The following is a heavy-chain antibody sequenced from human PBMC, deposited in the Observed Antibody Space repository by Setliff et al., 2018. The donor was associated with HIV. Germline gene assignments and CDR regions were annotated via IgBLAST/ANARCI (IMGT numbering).Heavy chain of an antibody. CDR3: AKGGYSSSWAPNWFDP. J-gene: IGHJ5*02. Sequence: GGSLRLSCAASGFTFSNYGMHWVRQAPGKGLEWVSAISGSGGSTYYADSVKGRFTISRDNSKNTLYLQMNSLRAEDTAVYYCAKGGYSSSWAPNWFDPWGQGTLVTVSS. V-gene: IGHV3-23*01. CDR1: GFTFSNYG. CDR2: ISGSGGST. D-gene: IGHD6-13*01.